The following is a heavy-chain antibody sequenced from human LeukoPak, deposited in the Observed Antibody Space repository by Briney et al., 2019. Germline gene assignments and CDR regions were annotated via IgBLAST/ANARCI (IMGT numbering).Heavy chain of an antibody. D-gene: IGHD5-24*01. J-gene: IGHJ5*02. CDR2: INAGNGNT. CDR1: GYTFTSYA. CDR3: ARDNSVRDEAWWFNP. V-gene: IGHV1-3*03. Sequence: ASVKVSCKASGYTFTSYAMHWVRQAPGQRLEWMGWINAGNGNTKYSQEFQGRVTITRDTSASTDYLELSSLRSEDTVVYYCARDNSVRDEAWWFNPWGQGTLVTVSS.